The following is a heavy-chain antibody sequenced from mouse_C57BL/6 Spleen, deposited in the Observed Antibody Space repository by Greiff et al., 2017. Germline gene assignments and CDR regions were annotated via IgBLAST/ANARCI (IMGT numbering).Heavy chain of an antibody. CDR2: IRSKSNNYAT. V-gene: IGHV10-1*01. J-gene: IGHJ1*03. D-gene: IGHD2-4*01. CDR3: VRQDDYLWYFDV. Sequence: EVQVVESGGGLVQPKGSLKLSCAASGFSFNTYAMNWVRQAPGKGVEWVARIRSKSNNYATYYADSVKDRFTISRDDSESMLYLQMNNLKTEDTAMYYCVRQDDYLWYFDVWGTGTTVTVSS. CDR1: GFSFNTYA.